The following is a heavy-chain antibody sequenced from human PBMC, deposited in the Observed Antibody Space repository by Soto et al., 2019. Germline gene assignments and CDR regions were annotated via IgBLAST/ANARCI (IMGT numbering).Heavy chain of an antibody. CDR3: AKDKEQQLVPHPIYYYGMDV. V-gene: IGHV3-23*01. Sequence: GGSLRLSCAASGFTFSSYAMSWVRQAPGKGLEWVSAISGSGGSTYYADSVKGRFTISRDNSKNTLYLQMNSLRAEDTAVYYCAKDKEQQLVPHPIYYYGMDVWGQGTTVTVSS. CDR1: GFTFSSYA. J-gene: IGHJ6*02. CDR2: ISGSGGST. D-gene: IGHD6-13*01.